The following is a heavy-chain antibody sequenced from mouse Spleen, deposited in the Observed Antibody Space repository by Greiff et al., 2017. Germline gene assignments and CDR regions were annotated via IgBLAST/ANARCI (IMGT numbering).Heavy chain of an antibody. CDR3: ARAPTYSNFDY. CDR1: GYSITSGYY. D-gene: IGHD2-5*01. V-gene: IGHV3-6*01. Sequence: EVKLQESGPGLVKPSQSLSLTCSVTGYSITSGYYWNWLRQFPGNKLEWMGYLSYDGSNNYNPSLKNRISITRDTSKNQFFLKLNSVTTEDTATYYCARAPTYSNFDYWGQGTTLTVSS. J-gene: IGHJ2*01. CDR2: LSYDGSN.